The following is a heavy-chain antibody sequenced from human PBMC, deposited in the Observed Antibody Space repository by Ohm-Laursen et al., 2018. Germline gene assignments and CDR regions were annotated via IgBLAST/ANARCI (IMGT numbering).Heavy chain of an antibody. D-gene: IGHD2-15*01. CDR2: ISGSGGST. Sequence: SLRLSCSASGFTFSSYAMSWVRQAPGKGLEWVSAISGSGGSTYYADSVKGRFTISRDNSKNTLYLQMNSLRAEDTAVYYCAKDIVVVAATGDYWGQGTLVTVSS. CDR1: GFTFSSYA. J-gene: IGHJ4*02. V-gene: IGHV3-23*01. CDR3: AKDIVVVAATGDY.